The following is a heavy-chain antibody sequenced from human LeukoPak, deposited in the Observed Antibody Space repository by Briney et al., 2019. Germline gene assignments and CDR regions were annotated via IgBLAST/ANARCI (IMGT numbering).Heavy chain of an antibody. V-gene: IGHV3-48*02. J-gene: IGHJ3*01. CDR1: GLTFSTYS. Sequence: PGGSLRLSCAASGLTFSTYSFNWVRQAPGKGLEWVSYITPSTSTIYYADSVMGRFTISGDNAKKSVYLQMNSLRDDDTAMYYCARERDGYNSVFAFDVWGQGTMVTVSS. D-gene: IGHD5-24*01. CDR2: ITPSTSTI. CDR3: ARERDGYNSVFAFDV.